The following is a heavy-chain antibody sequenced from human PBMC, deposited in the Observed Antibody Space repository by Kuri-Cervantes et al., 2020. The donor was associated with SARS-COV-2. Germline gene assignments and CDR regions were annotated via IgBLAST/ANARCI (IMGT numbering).Heavy chain of an antibody. CDR1: GVTFSSYS. Sequence: GESLKISCAASGVTFSSYSMNWVRQAPGKGLEWVSYISSSSSTIYYADSVKGRFTISRDNAKNSLYLQMNSLRAEDTAVYYCAKPQRITIFGVVIMVDAFDIWGQGTMVTVSS. CDR2: ISSSSSTI. J-gene: IGHJ3*02. D-gene: IGHD3-3*01. V-gene: IGHV3-48*01. CDR3: AKPQRITIFGVVIMVDAFDI.